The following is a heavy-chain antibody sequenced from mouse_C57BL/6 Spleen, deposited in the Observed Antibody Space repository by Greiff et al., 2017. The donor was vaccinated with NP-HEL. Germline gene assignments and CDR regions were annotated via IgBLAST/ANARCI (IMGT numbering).Heavy chain of an antibody. Sequence: QVQLQQSGPELVKPGASVKISCKASGYAFSSSWMNWVKQRPGKGLEWIGRIYPGDGDTNYNGKFKGKATLTADKSSSTAYMQLSSLTSEDSAVYFCAGVYYSKRYYAMDYWGQGTSVTVSS. V-gene: IGHV1-82*01. CDR1: GYAFSSSW. CDR3: AGVYYSKRYYAMDY. J-gene: IGHJ4*01. D-gene: IGHD2-5*01. CDR2: IYPGDGDT.